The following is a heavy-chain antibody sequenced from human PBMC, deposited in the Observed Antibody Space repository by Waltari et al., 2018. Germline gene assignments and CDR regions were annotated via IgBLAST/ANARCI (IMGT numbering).Heavy chain of an antibody. CDR2: IYRGGST. CDR3: ARDHGVSYLEGALDI. D-gene: IGHD1-26*01. Sequence: EVQLVETGGGLIQPGGSLRLSCAASGFTVSSSYMTWVRQAPGKGVGWVAGIYRGGSTFYADPVKGRFTISRDDSKNTLYLQMSNLRAEDTAVYYCARDHGVSYLEGALDIWGQGTMVTVSS. CDR1: GFTVSSSY. J-gene: IGHJ3*02. V-gene: IGHV3-53*02.